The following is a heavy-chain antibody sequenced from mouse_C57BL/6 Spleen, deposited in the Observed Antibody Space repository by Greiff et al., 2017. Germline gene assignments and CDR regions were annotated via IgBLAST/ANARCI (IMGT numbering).Heavy chain of an antibody. Sequence: QVQLQQSGAELVKPRASVKISCKASGYAFSSYWMNWVKQRPGKGLEWIGQIYPGDGDTNYNGKFKGKATLTADKSSSTAYMQLSSLTSEDSAVYFCARRDVDYYFDYWGQGTTLTVSS. CDR2: IYPGDGDT. CDR3: ARRDVDYYFDY. J-gene: IGHJ2*01. V-gene: IGHV1-80*01. CDR1: GYAFSSYW.